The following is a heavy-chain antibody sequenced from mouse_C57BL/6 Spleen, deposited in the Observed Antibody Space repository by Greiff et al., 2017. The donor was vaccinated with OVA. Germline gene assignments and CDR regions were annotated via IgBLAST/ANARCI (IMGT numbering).Heavy chain of an antibody. Sequence: VQLQQPGTELVKPGASVKLSCKASGYTFTSYWMHWVKQRPGQGLEWIGNINPSNGGTNYNEKFKSKATLTVDKSSSTAYMQLSSLTSEDSAVYYCARCFITTVVANWYFDVWGTGTTVTVSS. D-gene: IGHD1-1*01. CDR2: INPSNGGT. V-gene: IGHV1-53*01. CDR3: ARCFITTVVANWYFDV. J-gene: IGHJ1*03. CDR1: GYTFTSYW.